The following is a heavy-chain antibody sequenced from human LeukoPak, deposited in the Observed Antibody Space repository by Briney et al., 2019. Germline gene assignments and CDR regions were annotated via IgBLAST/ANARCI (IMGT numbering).Heavy chain of an antibody. D-gene: IGHD5-24*01. CDR1: GFTFSSYW. CDR3: ARDRRERRDGYNYWGALEM. J-gene: IGHJ3*02. CDR2: INHNGNVN. Sequence: GGSLRLSCAASGFTFSSYWMNWARQAPGKGLEWVASINHNGNVNYYVDSVKGRFTISRDNAKNSLYLQMSNLRAEDTAVYYCARDRRERRDGYNYWGALEMWGQGTMVTVSS. V-gene: IGHV3-7*03.